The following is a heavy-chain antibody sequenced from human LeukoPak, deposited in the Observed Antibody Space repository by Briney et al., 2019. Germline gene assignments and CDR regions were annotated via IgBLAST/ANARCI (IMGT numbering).Heavy chain of an antibody. CDR2: IRSKANSYAT. V-gene: IGHV3-73*01. D-gene: IGHD6-19*01. CDR1: GFTFSGSA. CDR3: ARAASGWYLD. J-gene: IGHJ4*02. Sequence: GGSLRLSCAASGFTFSGSAMHWVRQASGKGLEWVGRIRSKANSYATAYAASVKGRFTISRDNSKNTLYLQMGSLRAEDMAVYYCARAASGWYLDWGQGTLVTVSS.